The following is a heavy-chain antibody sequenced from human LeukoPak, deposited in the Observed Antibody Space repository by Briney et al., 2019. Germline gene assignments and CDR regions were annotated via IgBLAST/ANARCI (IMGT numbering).Heavy chain of an antibody. J-gene: IGHJ4*02. CDR2: IVVGSGNT. CDR3: ATDDVTTGTKTALGY. V-gene: IGHV1-58*01. D-gene: IGHD1-1*01. Sequence: SVKLSCNASGFTFTSSAVQWVRQARGQGLGWIGWIVVGSGNTNYAQKFQERVTINRDMSTSTAYMELSSLRSEDTAVYYCATDDVTTGTKTALGYWGQGTLVTVSS. CDR1: GFTFTSSA.